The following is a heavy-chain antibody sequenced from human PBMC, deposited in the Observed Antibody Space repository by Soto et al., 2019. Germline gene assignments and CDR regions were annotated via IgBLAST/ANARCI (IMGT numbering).Heavy chain of an antibody. CDR1: GGSISSGDYY. J-gene: IGHJ4*02. CDR2: IYYSGST. Sequence: QVQLQESGPGLVKPSQTLSLTCTVSGGSISSGDYYWSWIRQPPGKGLEWIGYIYYSGSTYYNPSLKSRVTISVDTSKNQFSLKLSSVTAAHTAVYYCAGTMVRGVIIPAVDYWGQGTLVTVSS. CDR3: AGTMVRGVIIPAVDY. V-gene: IGHV4-30-4*01. D-gene: IGHD3-10*01.